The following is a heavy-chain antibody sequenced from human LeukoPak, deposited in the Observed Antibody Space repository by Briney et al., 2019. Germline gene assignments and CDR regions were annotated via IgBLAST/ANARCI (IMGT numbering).Heavy chain of an antibody. CDR1: GFSLSSSGVA. D-gene: IGHD3-9*01. V-gene: IGHV2-5*05. Sequence: SGPTLVKPTQTLTLTCTFSGFSLSSSGVAVGWIRQPPGKALEWLAPIYWHDDKRYGPSLKSRLTITKDTSKNQVVLTMSNMDPVDTATYYCAHSSFDILTGPFDYWGQGTLVTVSS. CDR3: AHSSFDILTGPFDY. J-gene: IGHJ4*02. CDR2: IYWHDDK.